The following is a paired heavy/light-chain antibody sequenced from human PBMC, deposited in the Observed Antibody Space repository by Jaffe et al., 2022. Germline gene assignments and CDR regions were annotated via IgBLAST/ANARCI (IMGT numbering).Light chain of an antibody. CDR3: QQYNNWPVT. CDR2: GAS. V-gene: IGKV3-15*01. J-gene: IGKJ3*01. CDR1: QSVSSN. Sequence: EIVMTQSPATLSVSPGERATLSCRASQSVSSNLAWYQQKPGQAPRLLIYGASTRATGIPARFSGSGSGTEFTLTISSLQSEDFAVYYCQQYNNWPVTFGPGTKVDIK.
Heavy chain of an antibody. V-gene: IGHV4-39*01. CDR2: IYYSGST. CDR3: ARTSHVLRYFDPPLDAFDI. D-gene: IGHD3-9*01. Sequence: QLQLQESGPGLVKPSETLSLTCTVSGGSISSSSYYWGWIRQPPGKGLEWIGSIYYSGSTYYNPSLKSRVTISVDTSKNQFSLKLSSVTAADTAVYYCARTSHVLRYFDPPLDAFDIWGQGTMVTVSS. J-gene: IGHJ3*02. CDR1: GGSISSSSYY.